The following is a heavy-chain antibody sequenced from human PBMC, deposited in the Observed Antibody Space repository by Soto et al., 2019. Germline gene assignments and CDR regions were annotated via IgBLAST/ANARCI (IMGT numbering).Heavy chain of an antibody. CDR1: GLTFSRHA. J-gene: IGHJ4*02. Sequence: PGGSLRLSCVASGLTFSRHAMVWVRQAPGKGLEWVSTITANSGSSDYGDSVKGRLTISRDNAGSTLFLQMNSLRVEDTATYYCAKSPEWPNRYFDYWGQGTMVTVYS. D-gene: IGHD3-3*01. CDR3: AKSPEWPNRYFDY. CDR2: ITANSGSS. V-gene: IGHV3-23*01.